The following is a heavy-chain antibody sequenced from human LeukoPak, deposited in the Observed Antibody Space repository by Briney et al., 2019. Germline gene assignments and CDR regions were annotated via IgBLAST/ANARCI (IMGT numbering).Heavy chain of an antibody. D-gene: IGHD5-24*01. J-gene: IGHJ4*02. V-gene: IGHV4-61*08. CDR3: SIRRDDYRTGFADY. CDR2: IYYSGST. CDR1: GDSVRRGGNY. Sequence: SETLSLTCTVSGDSVRRGGNYWSWMRQPPGKGLEWIGYIYYSGSTKYNPSLESRVTISVDPSKNQFSLKLSSVTAADTAVYYCSIRRDDYRTGFADYWGQGTLVSVSS.